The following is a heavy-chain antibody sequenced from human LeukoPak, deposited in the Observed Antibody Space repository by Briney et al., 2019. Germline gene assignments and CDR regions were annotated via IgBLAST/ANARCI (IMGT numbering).Heavy chain of an antibody. CDR2: INPNSGGT. Sequence: ASVKVSCKASGYTFTGYYMHWVRQAPGQGLEWMGWINPNSGGTNYAQKFQGRVTMTRDTSISTAYMELSRLRSDDTAVYYCARRVRDYGDSHYYYYYMDVWGKGPQSPSP. CDR1: GYTFTGYY. J-gene: IGHJ6*03. V-gene: IGHV1-2*02. D-gene: IGHD4-17*01. CDR3: ARRVRDYGDSHYYYYYMDV.